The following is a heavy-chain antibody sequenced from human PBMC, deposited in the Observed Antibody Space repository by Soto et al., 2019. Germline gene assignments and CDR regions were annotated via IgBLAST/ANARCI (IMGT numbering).Heavy chain of an antibody. V-gene: IGHV4-59*08. Sequence: QVQLQESGPGLVKPSETLSLTCSVSDGSISSYYLSWVRQPPGKGLEWIGSIHYSGTTNYNPSLKSRVTTSGHTSKNQVSLKLSSVTAADTAVYYCARHVNVVATMNLWGQGTLVTVSS. CDR3: ARHVNVVATMNL. CDR1: DGSISSYY. J-gene: IGHJ4*02. CDR2: IHYSGTT. D-gene: IGHD5-12*01.